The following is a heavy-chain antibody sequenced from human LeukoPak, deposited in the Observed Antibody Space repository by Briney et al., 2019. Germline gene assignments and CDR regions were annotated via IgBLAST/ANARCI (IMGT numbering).Heavy chain of an antibody. J-gene: IGHJ6*03. Sequence: GASVKVSCKASGGTFSSYAISWVRQAPGQGLEWMGRIIPILGIANYAQKFQGRVTITADKSTSTAYMELSSLRSEDTAVYYCARDLDGYSGYLHYYYYYMDVWGKGTTVTVSS. D-gene: IGHD5-12*01. CDR3: ARDLDGYSGYLHYYYYYMDV. V-gene: IGHV1-69*04. CDR1: GGTFSSYA. CDR2: IIPILGIA.